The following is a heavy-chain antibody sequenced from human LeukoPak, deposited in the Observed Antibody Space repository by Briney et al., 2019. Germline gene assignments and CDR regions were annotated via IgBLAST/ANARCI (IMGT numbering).Heavy chain of an antibody. CDR2: IYSGGST. CDR3: ARDTPSPSIAAAGRSIDP. CDR1: GFTVSSNY. J-gene: IGHJ5*02. Sequence: PGGFLRLSCAASGFTVSSNYMSWVRQAPGKGLEWVSVIYSGGSTYYADSVKGRFTISRDNSKNTLYLQMNSLRAEDTAVYYCARDTPSPSIAAAGRSIDPWGQGTLVTVSS. V-gene: IGHV3-53*01. D-gene: IGHD6-13*01.